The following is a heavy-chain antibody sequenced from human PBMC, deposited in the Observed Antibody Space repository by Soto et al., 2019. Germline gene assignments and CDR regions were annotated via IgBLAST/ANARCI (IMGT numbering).Heavy chain of an antibody. CDR3: AKDRLSSGWYAFDI. CDR1: GFTFSSYA. CDR2: ISGSGGST. J-gene: IGHJ3*02. V-gene: IGHV3-23*01. D-gene: IGHD6-19*01. Sequence: EVQLLESGGGLVQPGGSLRLSCAASGFTFSSYAMSWVRQAPGKGLEWVSAISGSGGSTYYTDSVKGRFTISRDNSKNPVYLPMNSLRGQETAVYYCAKDRLSSGWYAFDIWGQGTMVTVSS.